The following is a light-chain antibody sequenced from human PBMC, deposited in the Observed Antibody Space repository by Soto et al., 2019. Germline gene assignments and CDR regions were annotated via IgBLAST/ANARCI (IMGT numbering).Light chain of an antibody. CDR2: KAS. Sequence: DIQIIQSPSTLSGSVGDRVTMTCRASQTMSSWLAWYQQKTGKAPKILIYKASTLTSGVPSRFRGSGSGTEFTLTISSLQPDDFATYYCQHYNSYSEAFGQGTKVDI. CDR3: QHYNSYSEA. CDR1: QTMSSW. J-gene: IGKJ1*01. V-gene: IGKV1-5*03.